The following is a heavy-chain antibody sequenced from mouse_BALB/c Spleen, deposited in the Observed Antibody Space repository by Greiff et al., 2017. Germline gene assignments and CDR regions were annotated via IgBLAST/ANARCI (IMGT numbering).Heavy chain of an antibody. Sequence: QVHVKQSGAELAKPGASVKMSCKASGYTFTSYWMHWVKQRPGQGLEWIGYINPSTGYTEYNQKFKDKATLTADKSSSTAYMQLSSLTSEDSAVYYCARSEASSYYYAMDYGGQGTSVTVSS. CDR3: ARSEASSYYYAMDY. V-gene: IGHV1-7*01. D-gene: IGHD6-1*01. J-gene: IGHJ4*01. CDR2: INPSTGYT. CDR1: GYTFTSYW.